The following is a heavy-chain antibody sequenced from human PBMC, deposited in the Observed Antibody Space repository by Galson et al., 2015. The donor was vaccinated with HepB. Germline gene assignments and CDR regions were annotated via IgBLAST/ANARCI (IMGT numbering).Heavy chain of an antibody. CDR1: GFTFSSYW. Sequence: SLRLSCAASGFTFSSYWMNWVRQAPGKGLEWVAHINQDGSSKYYVDSVKGRFTISKDNAKDSVYLQLDSLRAEDTAVYYCARRISLVRGIITKPDYYYGMAGWGQGTTVTVAS. D-gene: IGHD3-10*01. J-gene: IGHJ6*02. V-gene: IGHV3-7*03. CDR3: ARRISLVRGIITKPDYYYGMAG. CDR2: INQDGSSK.